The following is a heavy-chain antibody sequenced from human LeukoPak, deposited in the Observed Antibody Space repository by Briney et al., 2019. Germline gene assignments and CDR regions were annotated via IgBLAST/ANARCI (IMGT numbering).Heavy chain of an antibody. V-gene: IGHV3-13*01. Sequence: GGALRLSCAASGFTFIDYDMHWVRQVIGKGLEWVSAIGIRGDTHYSGSVKGRFTISRENAESSLYLQMNRLRAEDTAVYYCARGGIQVAFSEEFDYGGQGALVTAS. CDR3: ARGGIQVAFSEEFDY. CDR2: IGIRGDT. J-gene: IGHJ4*02. CDR1: GFTFIDYD. D-gene: IGHD5-18*01.